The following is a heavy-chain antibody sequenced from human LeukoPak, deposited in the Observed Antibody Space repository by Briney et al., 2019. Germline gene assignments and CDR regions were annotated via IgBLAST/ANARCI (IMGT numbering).Heavy chain of an antibody. Sequence: SETLSLTCTVSGGSISGYYWSWIRQPPGKGLEWIGYIYYSGSTNYNPSLKSRVTISVDTSKNQFSLKLSSVTAADTAVYYCARQGILYRSYPFDYWGQGTLVTVSS. CDR1: GGSISGYY. D-gene: IGHD5/OR15-5a*01. V-gene: IGHV4-59*01. CDR2: IYYSGST. CDR3: ARQGILYRSYPFDY. J-gene: IGHJ4*02.